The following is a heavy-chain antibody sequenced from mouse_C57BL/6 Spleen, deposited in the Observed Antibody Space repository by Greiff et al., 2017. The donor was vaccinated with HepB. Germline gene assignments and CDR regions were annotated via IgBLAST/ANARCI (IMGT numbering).Heavy chain of an antibody. D-gene: IGHD1-1*01. CDR2: INPNYGTT. V-gene: IGHV1-39*01. J-gene: IGHJ4*01. CDR3: AKYYGSRYYAMDY. CDR1: GYSFTDYN. Sequence: VHVKQSGPELVKPGASVKISCKASGYSFTDYNMNWVKQSNGKSLEWIGVINPNYGTTSYNQKFKGKATLTVDQSSSTAYMQLNSLTSEDSAVYYCAKYYGSRYYAMDYWGQGTSVTVSS.